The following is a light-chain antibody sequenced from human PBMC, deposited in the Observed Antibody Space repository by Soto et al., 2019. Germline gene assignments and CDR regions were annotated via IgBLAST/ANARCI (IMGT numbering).Light chain of an antibody. Sequence: DIQMTQSPSTLSASVGDRVTITCRASQSISSWLAWYQQKPGKAPKLLIYKASSLETGVPSRFSGSGSGTEVSLNISSLQPDDFASYYCQQYGSSSPWTFGQGTKVEVK. CDR2: KAS. J-gene: IGKJ1*01. CDR1: QSISSW. CDR3: QQYGSSSPWT. V-gene: IGKV1-5*03.